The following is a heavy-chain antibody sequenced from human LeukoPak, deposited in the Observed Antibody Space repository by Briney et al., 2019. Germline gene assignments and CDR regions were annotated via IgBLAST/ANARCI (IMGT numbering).Heavy chain of an antibody. Sequence: GASVKVSCKASGYTFTSYDINWVRQATGQELEWMGWMNPNSGNTGYAQKFQGRVTMTRNTSISTAYMELSSLRSEDTAVYYCARSQLTEGFDYWGQGALVTVSS. CDR3: ARSQLTEGFDY. CDR1: GYTFTSYD. CDR2: MNPNSGNT. D-gene: IGHD3-9*01. J-gene: IGHJ4*02. V-gene: IGHV1-8*01.